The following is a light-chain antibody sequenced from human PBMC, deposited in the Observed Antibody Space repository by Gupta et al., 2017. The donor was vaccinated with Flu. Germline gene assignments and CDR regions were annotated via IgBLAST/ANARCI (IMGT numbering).Light chain of an antibody. J-gene: IGKJ2*01. Sequence: EIVLTQSPATLSLSTGERATLSCRASQSVSSYLAWYQQKPGQAPRLLIYDASNRATGIPARFSGSGYGTEFTLTISSREPEDFAVYYCQHRSNCPVTFGQGTKMEIK. CDR3: QHRSNCPVT. CDR2: DAS. V-gene: IGKV3-11*01. CDR1: QSVSSY.